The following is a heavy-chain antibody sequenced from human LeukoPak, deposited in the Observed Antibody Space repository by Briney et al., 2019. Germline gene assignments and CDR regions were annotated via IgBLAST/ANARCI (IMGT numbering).Heavy chain of an antibody. Sequence: GGSLRLSCAASGFSFSIYSMKWVRQAPGEGLEWVSSVSSSSTSIYYADSLKGRFTISRDNAKNSLFLQVNSLRDEDTAVYYCAGGPPCSSTSCYVTGAFDFWGQGTMVTVSS. CDR1: GFSFSIYS. J-gene: IGHJ3*01. CDR2: VSSSSTSI. CDR3: AGGPPCSSTSCYVTGAFDF. D-gene: IGHD2-2*01. V-gene: IGHV3-21*01.